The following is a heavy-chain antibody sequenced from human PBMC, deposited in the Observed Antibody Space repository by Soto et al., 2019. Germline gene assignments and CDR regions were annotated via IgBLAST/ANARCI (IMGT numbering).Heavy chain of an antibody. Sequence: EVQLLESGGGLGQPGGSLRLSCAASGFTFSNYAMNWVRQAPGKGLEWVASIRGSAGTPYYADSVRGRFTISRDNSKNTLSLQMNSLRVEDTAIYYCAKDRDYFDYWGQGALVTVSS. CDR2: IRGSAGTP. V-gene: IGHV3-23*01. J-gene: IGHJ4*02. CDR3: AKDRDYFDY. CDR1: GFTFSNYA.